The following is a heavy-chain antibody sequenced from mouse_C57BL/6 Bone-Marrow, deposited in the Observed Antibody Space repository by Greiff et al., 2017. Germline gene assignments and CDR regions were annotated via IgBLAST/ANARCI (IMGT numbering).Heavy chain of an antibody. CDR2: ISDGGSYT. V-gene: IGHV5-4*01. J-gene: IGHJ3*01. Sequence: EVQVVESGGGLVKPGGSLKLSCAASGFTFSSYAMSWVRQTPEKRLEWVATISDGGSYTYYPDNVKGRFTISRDNAKNNLYLQMSHLKSEDTAMYYCARVRWLLGFAYWGQGTLVTVSA. CDR3: ARVRWLLGFAY. D-gene: IGHD2-3*01. CDR1: GFTFSSYA.